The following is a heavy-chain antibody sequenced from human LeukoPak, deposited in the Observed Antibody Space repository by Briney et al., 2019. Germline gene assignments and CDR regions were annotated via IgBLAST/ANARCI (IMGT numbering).Heavy chain of an antibody. CDR2: VSGSGGIT. Sequence: RGSLRLSCAASGFTFNSYAMTWVRQAPGKGLEWVSHVSGSGGITYYADSVKGRVTIFRDNSKNTLYLQMNSLRADDTAVYYCAKTTAGNSSGRNPGWPVDYWGQGALVTVSS. CDR1: GFTFNSYA. D-gene: IGHD6-19*01. V-gene: IGHV3-23*01. J-gene: IGHJ4*02. CDR3: AKTTAGNSSGRNPGWPVDY.